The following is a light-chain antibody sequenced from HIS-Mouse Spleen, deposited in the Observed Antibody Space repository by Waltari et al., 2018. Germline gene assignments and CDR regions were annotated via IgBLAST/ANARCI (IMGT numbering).Light chain of an antibody. CDR3: QQYGSSPPYT. V-gene: IGKV3-20*01. CDR1: QSVSSSY. Sequence: EIVLTQSPGTLSLSPGERATLSCRASQSVSSSYLAWYQQKPGQAPRLHIYGASSRATGIPDSFSGSGSGTDFTLTISRLEPEDFAVYYCQQYGSSPPYTFGQGTKLEIK. CDR2: GAS. J-gene: IGKJ2*01.